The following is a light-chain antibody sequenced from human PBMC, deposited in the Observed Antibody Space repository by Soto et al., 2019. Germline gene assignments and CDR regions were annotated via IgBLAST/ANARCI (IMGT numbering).Light chain of an antibody. V-gene: IGKV1-9*01. Sequence: IQLTHSPSSLSASVVYIVNITFRSSQGIISYLAWYQQKPGKAPKLLIYAASTLQSGVPSRFSGSGSGTDFTLTISSLQPEDFATYYCQKLNSYPLNFGGGTKVDNK. CDR1: QGIISY. J-gene: IGKJ4*01. CDR3: QKLNSYPLN. CDR2: AAS.